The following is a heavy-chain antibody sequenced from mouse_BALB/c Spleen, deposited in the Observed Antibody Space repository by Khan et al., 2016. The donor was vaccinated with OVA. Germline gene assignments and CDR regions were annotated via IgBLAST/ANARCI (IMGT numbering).Heavy chain of an antibody. CDR2: ISSGGHYT. CDR1: GFTFSSFA. Sequence: EVELVESGGGVVKPGGSLKLSCSASGFTFSSFAMSWVRQTPEKRLEWVATISSGGHYTFYPDSVKGRFTISRDNARNTLYLQMSSLRSEDTAMYYCAISLVDYYGMDYWGQGTSVTVSS. J-gene: IGHJ4*01. CDR3: AISLVDYYGMDY. V-gene: IGHV5-9-3*01. D-gene: IGHD2-2*01.